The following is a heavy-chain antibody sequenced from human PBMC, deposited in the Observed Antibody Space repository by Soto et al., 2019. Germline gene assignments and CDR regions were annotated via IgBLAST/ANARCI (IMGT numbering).Heavy chain of an antibody. D-gene: IGHD6-6*01. Sequence: EVQLAESGGGLVQPGGSLRLSCAASGFQFSSYEMNWVRQAPGKGLEWVAHISHSGATIFYTDSVKGRFTISRDNTNNSLSLQMNSLRDDDTAIYYCARGAFWYTTSTTDDAFDVWGQGTVVTVSS. J-gene: IGHJ3*01. CDR2: ISHSGATI. V-gene: IGHV3-48*03. CDR3: ARGAFWYTTSTTDDAFDV. CDR1: GFQFSSYE.